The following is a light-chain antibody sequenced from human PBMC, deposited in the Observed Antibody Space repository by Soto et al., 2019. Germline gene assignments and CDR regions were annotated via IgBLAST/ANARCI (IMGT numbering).Light chain of an antibody. CDR2: KAS. CDR1: QNIVDW. Sequence: DIQMTQSPSTLSASVGDRVTFACRASQNIVDWLAWYQQKPGKAPKLLIYKASNLESGVPSRFGGSGSGSEFTLTISNLQTDDFATYYCQQYKDNPWTFGQGTKVDIK. V-gene: IGKV1-5*03. J-gene: IGKJ1*01. CDR3: QQYKDNPWT.